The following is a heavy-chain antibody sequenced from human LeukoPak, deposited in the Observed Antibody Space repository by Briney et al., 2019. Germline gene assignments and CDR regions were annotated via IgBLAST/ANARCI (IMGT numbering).Heavy chain of an antibody. J-gene: IGHJ3*02. CDR1: GGTFSSYA. Sequence: SVKVSCKASGGTFSSYAISWVRQAPGQGLEWMGGIIPIFGTANYAQKFQGRVTITADESTSTAYMELSSLRSEDTAVYSCAGNPRRSRVSQDAFDIWGQGTMVTVSS. V-gene: IGHV1-69*13. CDR2: IIPIFGTA. CDR3: AGNPRRSRVSQDAFDI.